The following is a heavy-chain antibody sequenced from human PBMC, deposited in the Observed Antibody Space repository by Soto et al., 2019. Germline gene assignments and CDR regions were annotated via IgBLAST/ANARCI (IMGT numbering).Heavy chain of an antibody. Sequence: QVQMVQSGAEVKKPWASVKVSCKASGYTFGSYAITWVRRAPGQGLEWMGWISGNNGNTNYAQKFQGRVTMTTDTSTGTAFLVLRSLRSDDTAVYYCARAVGSPPHGDFWGQGTLVTVSS. J-gene: IGHJ4*02. D-gene: IGHD1-26*01. CDR2: ISGNNGNT. CDR1: GYTFGSYA. CDR3: ARAVGSPPHGDF. V-gene: IGHV1-18*04.